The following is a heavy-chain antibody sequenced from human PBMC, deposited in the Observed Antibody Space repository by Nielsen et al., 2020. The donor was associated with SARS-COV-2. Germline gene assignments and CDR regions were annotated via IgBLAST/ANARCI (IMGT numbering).Heavy chain of an antibody. CDR3: ASASTTVIKSAWVY. D-gene: IGHD4-23*01. Sequence: SETLSLTCTVSGGSISSSSYYWGWIRQPPGKGLEWIGYIYYSGSTNYNPSLKSRVTISVDTSKNQFSLKLTSVTAADTAVYYCASASTTVIKSAWVYWGQGTLVTVSS. CDR2: IYYSGST. V-gene: IGHV4-61*05. CDR1: GGSISSSSYY. J-gene: IGHJ4*02.